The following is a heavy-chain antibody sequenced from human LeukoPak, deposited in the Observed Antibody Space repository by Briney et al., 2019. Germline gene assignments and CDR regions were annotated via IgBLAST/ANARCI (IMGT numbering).Heavy chain of an antibody. V-gene: IGHV3-21*01. CDR1: GFTFSSYS. J-gene: IGHJ4*02. Sequence: GGSLRLSCAASGFTFSSYSMNWVRQAPGKGLEWVSSIGSSSSYIYYADSVKGRFTISRDNAKNSLYLQMNSLRAEDTAVYYCATTPLTMVRQDYWGQGTLVTVSS. CDR2: IGSSSSYI. D-gene: IGHD3-10*01. CDR3: ATTPLTMVRQDY.